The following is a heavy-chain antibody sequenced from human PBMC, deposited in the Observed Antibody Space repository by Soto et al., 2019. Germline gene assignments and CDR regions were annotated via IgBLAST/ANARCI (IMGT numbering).Heavy chain of an antibody. CDR1: GFTFSSYW. J-gene: IGHJ4*02. CDR2: INGDGGST. D-gene: IGHD2-2*01. V-gene: IGHV3-74*01. CDR3: ARGLYLKYGQDY. Sequence: EVQLVESGGGLVQTGGSLRRSCAAAGFTFSSYWMHWVRQAPGKGVVWVSRINGDGGSTNYADSVKGRFTISRDNAKNTVYLQVDSLRAEDTAVYYCARGLYLKYGQDYWGQGTLVTVSS.